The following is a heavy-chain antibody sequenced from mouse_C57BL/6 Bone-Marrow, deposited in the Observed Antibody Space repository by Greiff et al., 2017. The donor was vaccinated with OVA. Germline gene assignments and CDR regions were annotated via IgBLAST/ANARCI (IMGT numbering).Heavy chain of an antibody. CDR3: ARSWLTLFAY. V-gene: IGHV3-6*01. Sequence: EVHLVESGPGLVKPSQSLSLTCSVTGYSITSGYYWNWIRQFPGNKLEWMGYISYDGSNNYNPSLKNRISITRDTSKNQFFLKLNSVTTEDTATYYCARSWLTLFAYWGQGTLVTVSA. CDR1: GYSITSGYY. J-gene: IGHJ3*01. D-gene: IGHD2-2*01. CDR2: ISYDGSN.